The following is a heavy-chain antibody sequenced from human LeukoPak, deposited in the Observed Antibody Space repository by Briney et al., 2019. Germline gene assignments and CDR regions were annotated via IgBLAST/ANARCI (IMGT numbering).Heavy chain of an antibody. Sequence: GGSLRLSCAASGFTFSSYSMKWLRQAPGKGLEWVSSISSSSSYIYYADSVKGRFTISRDNAKNSLYLQMNSLRAEDTAVYYCADVDTAMVWGQGTLVTVSS. CDR3: ADVDTAMV. J-gene: IGHJ4*02. D-gene: IGHD5-18*01. V-gene: IGHV3-21*01. CDR2: ISSSSSYI. CDR1: GFTFSSYS.